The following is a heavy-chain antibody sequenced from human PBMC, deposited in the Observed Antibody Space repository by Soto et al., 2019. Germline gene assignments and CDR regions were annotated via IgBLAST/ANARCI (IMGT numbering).Heavy chain of an antibody. V-gene: IGHV5-51*01. D-gene: IGHD3-22*01. CDR2: IYPGDSDT. CDR1: GYSFTSYW. CDR3: ARHVRGVVVVDAFDI. Sequence: GESLKISCKGSGYSFTSYWIGWVRQMPGKGLEWMGIIYPGDSDTRYSPSFQGQVTISADKSISTAYLQWSSLKASDTAMYYCARHVRGVVVVDAFDIWGKGKMVTVSS. J-gene: IGHJ3*02.